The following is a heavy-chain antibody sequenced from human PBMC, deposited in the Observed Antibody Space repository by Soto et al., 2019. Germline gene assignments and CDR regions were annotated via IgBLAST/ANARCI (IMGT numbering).Heavy chain of an antibody. V-gene: IGHV3-30-3*01. CDR2: ISYDGSNK. CDR1: GFTFSSYA. D-gene: IGHD1-26*01. CDR3: ARVPNRIVGATPIDY. J-gene: IGHJ4*02. Sequence: GGSLRLSCAASGFTFSSYAMHWVRQAPGKGLEWVAVISYDGSNKYYADSVKGRFTISRDNSKNTLYLQMNSLRAEDTAVYYCARVPNRIVGATPIDYWGQGTLVTVSS.